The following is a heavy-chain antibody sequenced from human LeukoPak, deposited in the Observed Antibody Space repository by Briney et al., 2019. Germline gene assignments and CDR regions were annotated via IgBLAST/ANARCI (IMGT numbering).Heavy chain of an antibody. Sequence: PGGSLRLSCAASGFTFSNYAMSWVRQAPGKGPEWVSAIVGSGGSTYYADSVKGRFSISRDNSKNTLFLQMNSLRVEDTALYYCSKWGDYDVLTGYYDSDFWGQGTLVTVSS. CDR1: GFTFSNYA. V-gene: IGHV3-23*01. J-gene: IGHJ4*02. D-gene: IGHD3-9*01. CDR3: SKWGDYDVLTGYYDSDF. CDR2: IVGSGGST.